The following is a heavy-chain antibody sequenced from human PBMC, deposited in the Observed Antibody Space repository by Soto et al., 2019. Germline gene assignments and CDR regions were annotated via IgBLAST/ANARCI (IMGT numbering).Heavy chain of an antibody. CDR1: GGTFSSYA. Sequence: SGKVSCKASGGTFSSYAISWVRQAPGQGLEWMGGIIPIFGTANYAQRFQGRVTITADESTSTAYMELSSLRSEDTAVYYCAKHFSCYDAFDIWGQGTMVTVPS. CDR3: AKHFSCYDAFDI. J-gene: IGHJ3*02. V-gene: IGHV1-69*13. CDR2: IIPIFGTA. D-gene: IGHD1-1*01.